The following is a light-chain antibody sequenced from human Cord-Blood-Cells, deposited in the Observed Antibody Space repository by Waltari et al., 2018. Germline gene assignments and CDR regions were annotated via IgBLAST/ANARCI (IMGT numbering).Light chain of an antibody. Sequence: QSALTQPRSVSGSPGQPVTISCTGTSSDVGGYKYVSCYQQHPGKAPNLMIYAVSKRPSGVPDRFSGSNSGNTASLTISRLHAEDEAYYYCCSYAVRYTWVFGGGTKLTSL. J-gene: IGLJ3*02. V-gene: IGLV2-11*01. CDR3: CSYAVRYTWV. CDR1: SSDVGGYKY. CDR2: AVS.